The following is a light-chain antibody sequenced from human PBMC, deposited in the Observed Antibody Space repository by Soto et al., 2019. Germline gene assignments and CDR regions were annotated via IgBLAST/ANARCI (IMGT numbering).Light chain of an antibody. CDR1: SSDVGSCNC. V-gene: IGLV2-23*02. Sequence: QSALTQPASVSGSPGQSITISCTGTSSDVGSCNCVSWYQQHPGKAPTLMIYEVNKRPSGVSNRFSGSKSGNTASLTISGLQAEDEADYYCCLSVGSPNGVFGGGTKLTVL. CDR2: EVN. CDR3: CLSVGSPNGV. J-gene: IGLJ3*02.